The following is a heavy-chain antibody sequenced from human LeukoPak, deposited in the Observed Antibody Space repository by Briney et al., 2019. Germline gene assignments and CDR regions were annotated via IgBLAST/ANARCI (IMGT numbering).Heavy chain of an antibody. D-gene: IGHD1-1*01. V-gene: IGHV5-51*01. CDR2: IYPGDSDT. CDR1: GYSFTSYW. CDR3: ARRVDHGGEPGNPYWFDP. J-gene: IGHJ5*02. Sequence: GESLKISCKGSGYSFTSYWIGWVRQMPGKGLEWMGIIYPGDSDTRYSPSFQGQVTISADKSISTAYLQWSSLKASDTAMYYCARRVDHGGEPGNPYWFDPWGQGTLVTVSS.